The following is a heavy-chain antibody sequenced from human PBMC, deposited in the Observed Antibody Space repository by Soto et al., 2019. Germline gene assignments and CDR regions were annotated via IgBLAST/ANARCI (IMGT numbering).Heavy chain of an antibody. Sequence: SETLSLTCTVSGGSFSSGDYFWSWIRQPPGKGLEWIGYIYDSGSSYYNPSLKSRVTMSVDTSKNQFSLKLRSVTAADTAMYYCARENGYISGTKSLGSWGKVTLVTV. CDR1: GGSFSSGDYF. V-gene: IGHV4-30-4*01. D-gene: IGHD5-12*01. CDR3: ARENGYISGTKSLGS. CDR2: IYDSGSS. J-gene: IGHJ4*02.